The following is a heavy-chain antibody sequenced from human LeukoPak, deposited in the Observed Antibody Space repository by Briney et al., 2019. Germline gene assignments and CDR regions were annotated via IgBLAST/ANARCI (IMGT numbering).Heavy chain of an antibody. D-gene: IGHD2/OR15-2a*01. CDR1: RCTFSSYA. Sequence: GGSLRLSCAASRCTFSSYAMSWVRQAPGKGLEWVSAISGSGGSTYYADSVKGRFTISRDNPKNTLYLQMNSLRAEDTAVYYCAKVVSVYAPCYYWVEGTLVTVSS. CDR3: AKVVSVYAPCYY. CDR2: ISGSGGST. V-gene: IGHV3-23*01. J-gene: IGHJ4*02.